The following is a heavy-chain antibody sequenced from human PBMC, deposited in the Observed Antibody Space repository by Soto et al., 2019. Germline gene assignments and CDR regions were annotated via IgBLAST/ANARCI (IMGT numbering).Heavy chain of an antibody. CDR1: GYTFTSYD. D-gene: IGHD1-7*01. CDR2: MNPNSGNT. CDR3: ARATNSHGMDV. Sequence: QVQLVQSGAEVKKPGASVKVSCKASGYTFTSYDINWVRQATGQGLEWMGWMNPNSGNTGYAQKFQGRVTMTRNTATSTAYMELSRLRSADLAVYYCARATNSHGMDVWGQGTTVTVPS. J-gene: IGHJ6*02. V-gene: IGHV1-8*01.